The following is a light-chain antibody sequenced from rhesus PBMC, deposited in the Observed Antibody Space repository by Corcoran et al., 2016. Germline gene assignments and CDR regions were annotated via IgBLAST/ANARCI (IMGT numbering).Light chain of an antibody. CDR2: AAS. CDR3: QHYYDNPPT. V-gene: IGKV1S12*01. J-gene: IGKJ4*01. CDR1: QNIYTN. Sequence: DIQMTQSPSALSASVGDRVTISCRASQNIYTNLAWYQQKPWKVPKVLIYAASSLQTGTPSRFSGSGSGTDFTLTISSLQPEDSATYSCQHYYDNPPTFGGGTKVEI.